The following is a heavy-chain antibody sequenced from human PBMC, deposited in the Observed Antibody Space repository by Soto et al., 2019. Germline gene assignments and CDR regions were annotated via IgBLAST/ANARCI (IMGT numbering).Heavy chain of an antibody. J-gene: IGHJ6*02. CDR1: GGTFSSYT. D-gene: IGHD2-2*01. V-gene: IGHV1-69*02. CDR2: IIPILGIA. Sequence: SVKVSCKASGGTFSSYTISWVRQAPGQGLEWMGRIIPILGIANYAQKFQGRVTITADKSTSTAYMELSSLRSEDTAVYYCARAEVTSSYYYGMDVWGQGTTVTVSS. CDR3: ARAEVTSSYYYGMDV.